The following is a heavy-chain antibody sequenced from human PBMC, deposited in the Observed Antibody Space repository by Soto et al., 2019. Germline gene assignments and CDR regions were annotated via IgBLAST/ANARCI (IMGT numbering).Heavy chain of an antibody. V-gene: IGHV3-23*01. CDR3: EKEVQRGSSRFPFDY. CDR2: ISGSGGST. D-gene: IGHD6-13*01. J-gene: IGHJ4*02. CDR1: GFTFSSYA. Sequence: GGSLRLSCAASGFTFSSYAMSWDRQAPGKGLEWVSAISGSGGSTYYADSVKGRFTISRDNSKNTLYLQMNSLRAEDTAVYYCEKEVQRGSSRFPFDYWGQGTLVTVS.